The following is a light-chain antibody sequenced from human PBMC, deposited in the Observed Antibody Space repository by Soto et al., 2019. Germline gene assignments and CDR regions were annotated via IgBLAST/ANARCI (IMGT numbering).Light chain of an antibody. CDR3: QKYYRWPQT. CDR2: AAS. CDR1: QSVSSSY. V-gene: IGKV3-20*01. Sequence: VLTQSPGTLSLSPGESATLSCRDSQSVSSSYLAWYQQKTGQAPRLLIYAASTRATGIPDRLSGSGSGTELNLTISRLQSEDFAVYYCQKYYRWPQTCGQGTKVDIK. J-gene: IGKJ1*01.